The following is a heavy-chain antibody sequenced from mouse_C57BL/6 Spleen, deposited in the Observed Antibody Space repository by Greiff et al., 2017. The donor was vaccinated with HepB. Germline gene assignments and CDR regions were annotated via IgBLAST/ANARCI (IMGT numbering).Heavy chain of an antibody. V-gene: IGHV1-82*01. CDR2: IYPGDGGT. CDR1: GYAFSSSW. D-gene: IGHD2-1*01. J-gene: IGHJ2*01. CDR3: AVYGNYDY. Sequence: VQLQQSGPELVKPGASVKISCKASGYAFSSSWMNWVKQRPGKGLEWIGRIYPGDGGTNYNGKFKGKATLTADKSSSTAYMQLSSLTSEDSAVYFCAVYGNYDYWGQGTTLTVSS.